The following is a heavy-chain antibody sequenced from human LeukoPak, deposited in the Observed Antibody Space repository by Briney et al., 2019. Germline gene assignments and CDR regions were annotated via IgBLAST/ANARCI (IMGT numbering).Heavy chain of an antibody. J-gene: IGHJ6*03. Sequence: KAGGSLRLSCAASGFTFSSYSMNWVRQAPGKGLEWVSSISSSSSYIYYADSVKGRFTISRDNAKNSLYLQMNSLRAEDTAVYYCARDLPDYCSSTSCPNYMDVWGKGTTVAVSS. D-gene: IGHD2-2*01. CDR3: ARDLPDYCSSTSCPNYMDV. V-gene: IGHV3-21*01. CDR1: GFTFSSYS. CDR2: ISSSSSYI.